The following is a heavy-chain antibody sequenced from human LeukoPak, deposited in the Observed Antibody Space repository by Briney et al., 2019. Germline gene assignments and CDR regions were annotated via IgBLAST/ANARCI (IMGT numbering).Heavy chain of an antibody. D-gene: IGHD3-10*01. CDR1: GFTFSSYG. CDR3: AKDRAGMVRGVKKDYGMDV. CDR2: ISYDGSNK. Sequence: GRSLRLSCAASGFTFSSYGMHWVRQAPGKGLEWVAVISYDGSNKYYADPVKGRFTISRDNSKNTLYLQMNSLRAEDTAVYYCAKDRAGMVRGVKKDYGMDVWGKGTTVTVSS. J-gene: IGHJ6*04. V-gene: IGHV3-30*18.